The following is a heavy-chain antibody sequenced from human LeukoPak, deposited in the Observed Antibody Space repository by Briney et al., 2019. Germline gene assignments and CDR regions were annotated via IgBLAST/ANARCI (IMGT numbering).Heavy chain of an antibody. CDR1: GGSISSHY. Sequence: SETLSLTCTVSGGSISSHYWSWIRQPPGKGLEGIGYIYYSGSTNYNPSLKSRVTISVDTSKNQFSLKLSSVTAADTAVYYCARGYCSSTSCYRGWFDPWGQGTLVTVSS. V-gene: IGHV4-59*11. D-gene: IGHD2-2*02. CDR3: ARGYCSSTSCYRGWFDP. CDR2: IYYSGST. J-gene: IGHJ5*02.